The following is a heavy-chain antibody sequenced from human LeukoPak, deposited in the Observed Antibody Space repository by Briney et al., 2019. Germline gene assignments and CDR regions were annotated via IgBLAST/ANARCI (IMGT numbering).Heavy chain of an antibody. CDR3: ARVHCGGDCYSGVYFAD. D-gene: IGHD2-21*02. CDR1: GFTFSSYW. J-gene: IGHJ4*02. CDR2: IKQDGSEK. V-gene: IGHV3-7*01. Sequence: GGSLRLSCAASGFTFSSYWMSWVRQAPGKGLEWVANIKQDGSEKYYVDSVKGRFTISRDNAKNSLYLQMNSLRAEDTAVYYCARVHCGGDCYSGVYFADWGQGTLVTVAS.